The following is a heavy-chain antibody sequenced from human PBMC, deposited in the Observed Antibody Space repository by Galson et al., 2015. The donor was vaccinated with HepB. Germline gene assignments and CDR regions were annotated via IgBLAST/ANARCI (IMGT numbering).Heavy chain of an antibody. Sequence: SLRLSCAASGFTFSSYAMSWVRQAPGKGLEWVSAISGSGGSTYYADSVKGRFTISRDNSKNTLYLQMNSLRAEDTAVYYCAKDIDDILTGCDYWGQGTLVTVSS. CDR1: GFTFSSYA. J-gene: IGHJ4*02. V-gene: IGHV3-23*01. CDR3: AKDIDDILTGCDY. D-gene: IGHD3-9*01. CDR2: ISGSGGST.